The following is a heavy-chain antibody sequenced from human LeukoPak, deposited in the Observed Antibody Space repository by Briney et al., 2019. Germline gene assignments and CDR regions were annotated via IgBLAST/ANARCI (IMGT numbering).Heavy chain of an antibody. V-gene: IGHV3-23*01. J-gene: IGHJ4*02. Sequence: GGSLRLSCAASGFTFSSYAMSWVRQAPGKGLEWVSAISGSGGSTYYADSVKGRFTISRDNSKNTLYLQMNSLRAEDTAVYYCAKDGFYGSGSWSAYFFDFWGQGTLVTVSS. CDR2: ISGSGGST. CDR1: GFTFSSYA. D-gene: IGHD3-10*01. CDR3: AKDGFYGSGSWSAYFFDF.